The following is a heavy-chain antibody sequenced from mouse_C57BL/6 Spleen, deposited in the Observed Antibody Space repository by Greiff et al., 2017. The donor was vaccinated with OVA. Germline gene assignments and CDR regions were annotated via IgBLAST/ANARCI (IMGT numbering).Heavy chain of an antibody. Sequence: EVQVVESGGGLVQPGGSMKLSCVASGFTFSNYWMNWVRQSPEKGLEWVAQIRLKSDNYATHYAESVKGRFTISRDDYKSSVYLQMTNLRAEDTGSYYCTGYYGSSYVGTMDYWGQGTSVTVSS. V-gene: IGHV6-3*01. D-gene: IGHD1-1*01. J-gene: IGHJ4*01. CDR1: GFTFSNYW. CDR2: IRLKSDNYAT. CDR3: TGYYGSSYVGTMDY.